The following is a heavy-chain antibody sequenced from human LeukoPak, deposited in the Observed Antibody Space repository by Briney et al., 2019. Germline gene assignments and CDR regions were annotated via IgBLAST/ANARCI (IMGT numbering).Heavy chain of an antibody. Sequence: SGTLSLTCAVSGGPISSSSYFWAWIRQPPGKGLEWIGSVYYDGTTSYSPSLRSRITISADTSKKQFSLHLNSVTAADTAVYFCARLSVLEIVGDPDYWGQGALVTVSS. J-gene: IGHJ4*02. CDR3: ARLSVLEIVGDPDY. CDR2: VYYDGTT. CDR1: GGPISSSSYF. V-gene: IGHV4-39*01. D-gene: IGHD1-26*01.